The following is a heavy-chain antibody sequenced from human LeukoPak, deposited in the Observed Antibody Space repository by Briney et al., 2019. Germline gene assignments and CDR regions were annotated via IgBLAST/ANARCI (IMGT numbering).Heavy chain of an antibody. CDR2: ISAYNGNT. D-gene: IGHD6-13*01. CDR3: ARVRIEQQPYDY. CDR1: GYTFSSYG. J-gene: IGHJ4*02. Sequence: VASVKVSCKASGYTFSSYGISWVRQAPGQELEWMGWISAYNGNTNYAQKLQGRVTMTTDTSTSTAYMELRSLRSDDTAVYYCARVRIEQQPYDYWGQGTLVTVSS. V-gene: IGHV1-18*01.